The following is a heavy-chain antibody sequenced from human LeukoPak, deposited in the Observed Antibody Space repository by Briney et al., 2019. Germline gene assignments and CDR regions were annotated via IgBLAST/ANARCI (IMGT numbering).Heavy chain of an antibody. J-gene: IGHJ4*02. D-gene: IGHD1-26*01. CDR3: ARGPKWTGSYYYFDY. Sequence: ASVTVSCKTSGYTFPSYDINWVRQATGQGVEWMGWMNPNSGNTGYTQKFQGRVTITRDTSITTAYMELSSLRSEDTAVYYCARGPKWTGSYYYFDYWGQGTLVTVSS. CDR1: GYTFPSYD. CDR2: MNPNSGNT. V-gene: IGHV1-8*01.